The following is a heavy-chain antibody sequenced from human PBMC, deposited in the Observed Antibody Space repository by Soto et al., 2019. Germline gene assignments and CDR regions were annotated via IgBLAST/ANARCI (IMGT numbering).Heavy chain of an antibody. CDR2: IYYSGST. CDR3: AREGPITGQWLVLDY. D-gene: IGHD6-19*01. Sequence: QVQLQESGPGLVKPSQTLSLTCTVSGGSISSGDYYWSWIRQPPGKGLEWIGYIYYSGSTYYNPSLKSRVTISVDTSKNQFSLKLSSVTAADTAVYYCAREGPITGQWLVLDYWGQGTLVTVSS. CDR1: GGSISSGDYY. V-gene: IGHV4-30-4*01. J-gene: IGHJ4*02.